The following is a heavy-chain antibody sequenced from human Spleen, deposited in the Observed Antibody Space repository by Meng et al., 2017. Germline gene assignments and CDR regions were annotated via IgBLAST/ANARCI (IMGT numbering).Heavy chain of an antibody. V-gene: IGHV4-34*01. CDR3: ARGPTTMAHDFDY. Sequence: QVQLQQWGAGWLRPSETLPLSCVVSGGSFSDYYWSWIRQPPGKGLEWIGEINHSGSTNYNPSLESRATISVDTSQNNLSLKLSSVTAADSAVYYCARGPTTMAHDFDYWGQGTLVTVSS. CDR1: GGSFSDYY. CDR2: INHSGST. J-gene: IGHJ4*02. D-gene: IGHD4-11*01.